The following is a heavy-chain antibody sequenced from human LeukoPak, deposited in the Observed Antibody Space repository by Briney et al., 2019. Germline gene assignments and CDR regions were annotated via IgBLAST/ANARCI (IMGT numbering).Heavy chain of an antibody. J-gene: IGHJ4*02. Sequence: LGASMKISCKGADSIFTSYWIGWVRQLPGKVLEWMGIIHPGDSDTRYSPSFQGQVTISADKSISTAYLQWSSLKASDSAMYYCARHPYCSSTSCYAGDYWGQGTLVTVSS. CDR3: ARHPYCSSTSCYAGDY. V-gene: IGHV5-51*01. D-gene: IGHD2-2*01. CDR1: DSIFTSYW. CDR2: IHPGDSDT.